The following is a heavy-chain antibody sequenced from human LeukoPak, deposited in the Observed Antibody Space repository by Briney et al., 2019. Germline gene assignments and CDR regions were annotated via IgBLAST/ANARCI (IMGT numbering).Heavy chain of an antibody. J-gene: IGHJ4*02. V-gene: IGHV3-23*01. CDR1: GLTFSSYA. D-gene: IGHD3-16*01. CDR2: ISGSGGST. Sequence: GGSLRLSCAASGLTFSSYAVSWVRQAPGKGLEWVSAISGSGGSTYYADSVKGRFSISRDISKNTLLLQMNSLRAEDTAVYYCARRRYDWGGDFANWGQGTLVTVSS. CDR3: ARRRYDWGGDFAN.